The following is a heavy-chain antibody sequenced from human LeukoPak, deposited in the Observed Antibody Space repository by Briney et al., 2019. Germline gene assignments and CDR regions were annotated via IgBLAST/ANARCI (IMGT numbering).Heavy chain of an antibody. J-gene: IGHJ5*02. Sequence: ASVKVSCKASGYTFTSYGISWVRQAPGQGLEWMGWINPNSGATNYAQNFQGRVTVTRDTSIRTIYMELTRLTSDDTAVYYCATGPNIYGSGRSWYDPWGQGSLVTVSS. D-gene: IGHD3-10*01. CDR3: ATGPNIYGSGRSWYDP. CDR1: GYTFTSYG. CDR2: INPNSGAT. V-gene: IGHV1-2*02.